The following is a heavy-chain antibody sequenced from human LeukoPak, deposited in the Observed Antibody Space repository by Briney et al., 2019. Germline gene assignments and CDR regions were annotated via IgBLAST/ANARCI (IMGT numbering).Heavy chain of an antibody. Sequence: SETLSLTCTVYGGSFSGYYWSWIRQPPGKGLEWIGEINHSGSTNYNPALKSRVTISVDTSKNQLSLKLSSVTAADTAVYYCARRLRTNDVNDYWGQGTLVTVSS. CDR3: ARRLRTNDVNDY. J-gene: IGHJ4*02. V-gene: IGHV4-34*01. CDR2: INHSGST. CDR1: GGSFSGYY.